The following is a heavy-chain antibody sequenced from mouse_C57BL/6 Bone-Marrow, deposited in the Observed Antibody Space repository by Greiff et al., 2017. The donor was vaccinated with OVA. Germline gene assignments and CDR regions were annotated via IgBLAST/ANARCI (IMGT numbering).Heavy chain of an antibody. CDR1: GYTFTSYW. CDR2: IHPNSGST. Sequence: QVQLKQPGAELVKPGASVKLSCKASGYTFTSYWMHWVKQRPGQGLEWIGMIHPNSGSTNYNEKFKSKATLTVDKSSSTAYMQLSSLTSEDSAVYYCARDYSNSYWYFDVWGTGTTVTVSS. V-gene: IGHV1-64*01. D-gene: IGHD2-5*01. J-gene: IGHJ1*03. CDR3: ARDYSNSYWYFDV.